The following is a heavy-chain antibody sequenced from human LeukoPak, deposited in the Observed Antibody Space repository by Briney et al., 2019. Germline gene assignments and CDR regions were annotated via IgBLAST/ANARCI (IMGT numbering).Heavy chain of an antibody. D-gene: IGHD2-2*01. CDR3: ARGPIIDIVVIPAAADYYHMDV. CDR2: IYSGGNT. J-gene: IGHJ6*03. V-gene: IGHV3-53*01. Sequence: GGSLRLSCVASGLTVSSNYMSWVRQAPGKGLEWVSIIYSGGNTYYADSVRGRFTISRDISKNTLYIQMNSLRADDTAVYYCARGPIIDIVVIPAAADYYHMDVWGKGTTVTVSS. CDR1: GLTVSSNY.